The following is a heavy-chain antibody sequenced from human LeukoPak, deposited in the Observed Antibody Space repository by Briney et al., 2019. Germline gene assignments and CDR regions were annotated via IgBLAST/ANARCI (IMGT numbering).Heavy chain of an antibody. Sequence: GGSLRLSCAGSGFTLSSHEMNWVRQAPGKGLECVSSISSSGSTIYYADSVKGRFTISRDNAKNSLYLQMNRLRAEDTALYYFARDHDRLRVVEWLAVGYMDVWGKGTTVTVS. J-gene: IGHJ6*03. D-gene: IGHD3-3*01. CDR1: GFTLSSHE. CDR3: ARDHDRLRVVEWLAVGYMDV. V-gene: IGHV3-48*03. CDR2: ISSSGSTI.